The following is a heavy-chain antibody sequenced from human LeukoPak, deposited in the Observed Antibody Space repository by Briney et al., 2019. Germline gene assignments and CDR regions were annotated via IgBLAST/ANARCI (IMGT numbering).Heavy chain of an antibody. CDR3: ARRRLLWFGELLSIGGAFDI. J-gene: IGHJ3*02. CDR1: GGTFSSYA. D-gene: IGHD3-10*01. V-gene: IGHV1-69*01. CDR2: IIPIFGTA. Sequence: ASVKVSCKASGGTFSSYAISWVRQAPGQGLEWMGGIIPIFGTANYAQKFQGRVTITADESTSTAYMELSSLRSEDTAVYYCARRRLLWFGELLSIGGAFDIWGQGTMVTVSS.